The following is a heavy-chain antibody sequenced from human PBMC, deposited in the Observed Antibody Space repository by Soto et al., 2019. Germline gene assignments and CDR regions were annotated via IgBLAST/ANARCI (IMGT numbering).Heavy chain of an antibody. J-gene: IGHJ4*02. V-gene: IGHV3-23*01. CDR1: GFTFSDYA. D-gene: IGHD6-6*01. Sequence: EVQLLESGGGLVQPGGSLRLSCAASGFTFSDYAMSWVRQAPGKGLEWVSSIYSRGDTTYSADSVKGRFTISRDNSKNTLLLQLTNLRAEDTAIYFCAKDAARLASSAWWDYWGQGAQVTVS. CDR2: IYSRGDTT. CDR3: AKDAARLASSAWWDY.